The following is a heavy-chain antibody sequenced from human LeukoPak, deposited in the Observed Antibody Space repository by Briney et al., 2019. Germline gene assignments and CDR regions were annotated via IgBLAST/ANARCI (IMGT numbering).Heavy chain of an antibody. V-gene: IGHV4-59*01. CDR3: AMKILTGDYGAFDI. CDR1: GGSISSYY. Sequence: SETLSLTCTVSGGSISSYYWSWIRQPPGKGLEWIGYIYYSGSTNYNPSFKSRVTISVDTSKNQFSLKLSSVTAADTAVYYCAMKILTGDYGAFDIWGQGTMVTVSS. J-gene: IGHJ3*02. CDR2: IYYSGST. D-gene: IGHD7-27*01.